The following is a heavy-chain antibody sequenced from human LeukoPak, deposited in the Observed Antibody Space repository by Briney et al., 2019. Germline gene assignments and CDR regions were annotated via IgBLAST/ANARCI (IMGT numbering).Heavy chain of an antibody. CDR3: ARGPSVTTPTYNRFDH. J-gene: IGHJ5*02. V-gene: IGHV1-46*01. D-gene: IGHD4-17*01. CDR2: SNPSGGST. Sequence: ASVKVSCKSSGYTFTRYHLHWVRQPPGQGLEWMGISNPSGGSTSYAQKFQGRLTMTRDTFTITVYMDLSTLKPENTSVYACARGPSVTTPTYNRFDHWGQGTLVTVSS. CDR1: GYTFTRYH.